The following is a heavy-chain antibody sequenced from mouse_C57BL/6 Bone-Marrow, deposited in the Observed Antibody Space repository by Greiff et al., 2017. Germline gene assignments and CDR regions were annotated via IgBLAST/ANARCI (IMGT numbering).Heavy chain of an antibody. J-gene: IGHJ4*01. CDR1: GYTFTSYG. V-gene: IGHV1-81*01. CDR3: ARDSNYGDCAMDY. Sequence: VQLQESGAELARPGASVKLSCKTSGYTFTSYGISWVKQRTGQGLEWIGEIYPRSGNTYYNEKFKGKATLTADKSSSTAYMELRSLTSEDSAVYFCARDSNYGDCAMDYWGQGTSVTVSS. D-gene: IGHD2-5*01. CDR2: IYPRSGNT.